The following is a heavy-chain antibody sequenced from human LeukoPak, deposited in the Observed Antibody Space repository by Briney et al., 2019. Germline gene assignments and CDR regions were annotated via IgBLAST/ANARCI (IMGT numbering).Heavy chain of an antibody. CDR3: ARTSSSRYLHFDY. V-gene: IGHV4-59*08. CDR2: IYYSGST. CDR1: GGSISSYY. J-gene: IGHJ4*02. Sequence: SETLSLTCTVSGGSISSYYWSWIRQPPGKGLEWIGYIYYSGSTNYNPSLRSRLTISVDTSKNQLSLKLSSVTAADTAVYYCARTSSSRYLHFDYWGQGTLVTVSS. D-gene: IGHD6-13*01.